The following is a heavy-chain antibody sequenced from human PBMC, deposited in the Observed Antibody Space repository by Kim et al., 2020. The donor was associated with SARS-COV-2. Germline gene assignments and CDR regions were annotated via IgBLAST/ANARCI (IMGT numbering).Heavy chain of an antibody. CDR2: ISNDGSIK. CDR1: GFTFRSHG. V-gene: IGHV3-30*18. Sequence: GGSLRLSCAASGFTFRSHGMHWVRQAPGKGLEWVAVISNDGSIKYYADAVKGRFTISRDNSKNTLYLQMNSLRAEDTAVYYCAKPGRIGVAGDMDGWG. J-gene: IGHJ6*02. CDR3: AKPGRIGVAGDMDG. D-gene: IGHD6-19*01.